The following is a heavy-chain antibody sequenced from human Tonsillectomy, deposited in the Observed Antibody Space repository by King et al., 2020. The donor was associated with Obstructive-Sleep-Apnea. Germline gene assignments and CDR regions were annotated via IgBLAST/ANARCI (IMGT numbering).Heavy chain of an antibody. CDR1: GFTFDDYA. CDR2: ISWNSGSI. CDR3: AKDLWPTGVPAARAFDY. V-gene: IGHV3-9*01. D-gene: IGHD2-2*01. Sequence: VQLVESGGGLVQPGRSLRLSCAASGFTFDDYAMLWVRQAPGKGLEWVSGISWNSGSIDYADSVKGRFTISRDNAKNSLYLQMNSLRAEDTALYYCAKDLWPTGVPAARAFDYWGQGTLVRVSS. J-gene: IGHJ4*02.